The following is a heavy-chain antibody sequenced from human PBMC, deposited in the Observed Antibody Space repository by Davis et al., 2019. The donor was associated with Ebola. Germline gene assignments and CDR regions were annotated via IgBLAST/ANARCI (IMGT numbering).Heavy chain of an antibody. J-gene: IGHJ4*02. Sequence: GESLKISCAASGFTFSSYGMSWVRQAPGKGLEWVSAISGTRGSTHYADSVKGRFTISRDNSKNTLFLQMNSLKAEDTAVYYCAKQMAARFDYWGQGTLVTVSS. CDR3: AKQMAARFDY. CDR1: GFTFSSYG. CDR2: ISGTRGST. V-gene: IGHV3-23*01. D-gene: IGHD6-6*01.